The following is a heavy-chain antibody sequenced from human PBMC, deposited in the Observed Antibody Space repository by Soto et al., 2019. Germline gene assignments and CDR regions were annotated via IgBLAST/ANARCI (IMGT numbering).Heavy chain of an antibody. Sequence: SETLSLTCTVSGGSISSSSYYGGWIRQPPGKGLEWIGTIYYSGATYYNPSLKSRVTISVDTSKNEFSLNLRSVTAADTAVYYCARCSDFWSGYPWFDPWGQGTLVTVSS. V-gene: IGHV4-39*01. CDR1: GGSISSSSYY. J-gene: IGHJ5*02. CDR2: IYYSGAT. D-gene: IGHD3-3*01. CDR3: ARCSDFWSGYPWFDP.